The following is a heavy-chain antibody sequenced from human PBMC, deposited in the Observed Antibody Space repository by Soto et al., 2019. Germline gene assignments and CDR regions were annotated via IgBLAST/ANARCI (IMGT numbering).Heavy chain of an antibody. CDR1: GFGFSTYS. CDR3: AREETAWPLAYGLDV. J-gene: IGHJ6*02. D-gene: IGHD2-21*02. V-gene: IGHV3-21*01. CDR2: IGRRSDI. Sequence: GEASGFGFSTYSMHWVRQAPGKGLEWVSSIGRRSDIYYADSVKGRFTISRDNAKNSVSLQMNSLRDGDTAVYYCAREETAWPLAYGLDVWGQGTTVTVSS.